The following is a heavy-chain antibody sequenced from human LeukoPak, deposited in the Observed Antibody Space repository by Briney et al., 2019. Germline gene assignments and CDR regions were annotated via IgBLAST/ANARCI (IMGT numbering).Heavy chain of an antibody. CDR2: IGIVGDT. Sequence: GGSLRLSCAASGFTVSEYDMHWVRQATGKGLEWVSAIGIVGDTYYIDSVKGRFTMSRDNASNKVYLQMNSLRDGDTGVYYCLRDYHGTDVWGQGTTVIVSS. CDR3: LRDYHGTDV. V-gene: IGHV3-13*01. J-gene: IGHJ6*01. D-gene: IGHD1-1*01. CDR1: GFTVSEYD.